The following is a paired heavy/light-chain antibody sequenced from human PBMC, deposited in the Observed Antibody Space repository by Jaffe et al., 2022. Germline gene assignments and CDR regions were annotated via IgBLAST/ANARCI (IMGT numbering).Heavy chain of an antibody. CDR3: AKDHLAAAGASSCLDS. D-gene: IGHD6-13*01. V-gene: IGHV3-30*02. CDR2: LRFDGRSE. J-gene: IGHJ4*02. CDR1: GFTFSSYG. Sequence: QVHLVESGGGVVRPGESLRLACEASGFTFSSYGMHWVRQPPGKGLEWLAFLRFDGRSEYTADSVKGRFTISRDNSKNTLFLQMNSLRPDDSAIYYCAKDHLAAAGASSCLDSWGQGTLVTVSS.
Light chain of an antibody. CDR3: QVWDAASDHFI. CDR1: NIKRRT. V-gene: IGLV3-21*02. J-gene: IGLJ1*01. Sequence: SYVLTQPPSVSVAPGQTARITCGGDNIKRRTVHWYQQKPGQAPLLVVFDDTDRPSGIPERFSGSNSGITATLTISRVEAGDEADYFCQVWDAASDHFIFATGTRVTVL. CDR2: DDT.